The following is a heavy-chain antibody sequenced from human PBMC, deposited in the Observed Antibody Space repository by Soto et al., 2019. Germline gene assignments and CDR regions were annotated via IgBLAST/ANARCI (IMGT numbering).Heavy chain of an antibody. Sequence: AQLVESGGGLVKPGGSLRLSCAVSGFTLKTYTMSWVRQAPGRGLEWVSSISSSSSYIYTADSLKGRFTISRDNPENSLFLQMDSRRVEDTAVYFCARGRGHPGPYCITGGCAYYLDSWGQGILVTVSS. CDR1: GFTLKTYT. D-gene: IGHD2-15*01. V-gene: IGHV3-21*02. J-gene: IGHJ4*02. CDR3: ARGRGHPGPYCITGGCAYYLDS. CDR2: ISSSSSYI.